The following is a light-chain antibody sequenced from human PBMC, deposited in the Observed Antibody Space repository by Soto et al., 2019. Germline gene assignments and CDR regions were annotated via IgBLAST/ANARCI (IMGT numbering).Light chain of an antibody. Sequence: PSTLSASVGDRVTITCRASQTISSWLAWYQQKPGKAPKLLIYDASSLESGVPSRFSGSGSGTEFTLTISSLQPDDSATDDCQQYNSYSSFGQGTKVDIK. V-gene: IGKV1-5*01. CDR3: QQYNSYSS. J-gene: IGKJ1*01. CDR2: DAS. CDR1: QTISSW.